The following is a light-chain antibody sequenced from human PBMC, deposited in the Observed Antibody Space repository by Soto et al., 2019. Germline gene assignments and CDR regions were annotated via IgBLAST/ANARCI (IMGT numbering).Light chain of an antibody. CDR3: QQRSNWWT. CDR1: QSVSSY. CDR2: DAS. Sequence: EIVYRQGRGIMYLTQGERATLSFRASQSVSSYLAWYQQKPGQAPRLLIYDASNRATGIPARFSGSGSGTDFTLTISSLEPEDFAVYYCQQRSNWWTFGQGTKVDI. J-gene: IGKJ1*01. V-gene: IGKV3-11*01.